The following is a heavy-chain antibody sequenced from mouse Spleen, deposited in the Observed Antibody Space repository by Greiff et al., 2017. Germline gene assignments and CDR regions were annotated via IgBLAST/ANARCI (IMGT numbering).Heavy chain of an antibody. CDR1: GYTFTSYW. D-gene: IGHD1-1*01. CDR3: AIYVTTVVPMDY. CDR2: IYPSDSDT. V-gene: IGHV1-74*01. Sequence: QVQLQQPGAELVKPGASVKVSCKASGYTFTSYWMHWVKQRPGQGLEWIGRIYPSDSDTNYNQKFKGKATLTVDKSSSTAYMQLSSLTSEDSAVYYWAIYVTTVVPMDYWGQGTSVTVSS. J-gene: IGHJ4*01.